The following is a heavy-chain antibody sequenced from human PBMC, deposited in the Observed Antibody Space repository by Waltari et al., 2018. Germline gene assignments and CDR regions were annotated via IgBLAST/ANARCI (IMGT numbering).Heavy chain of an antibody. CDR1: GGSISDYY. D-gene: IGHD3-9*01. Sequence: QVQLQESGPGLVRPSETLSLTCTVSGGSISDYYWSWIRQPPGKGLEWIGYIYYTGDIKFNPALKSRATISADPSKSHFSLNLRSVTPADTAVYYCTSSVVTDYGEVDSWGRGTLVTVSS. CDR2: IYYTGDI. V-gene: IGHV4-59*12. CDR3: TSSVVTDYGEVDS. J-gene: IGHJ4*02.